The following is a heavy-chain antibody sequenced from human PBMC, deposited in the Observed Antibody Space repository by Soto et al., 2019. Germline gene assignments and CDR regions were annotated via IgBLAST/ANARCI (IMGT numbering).Heavy chain of an antibody. D-gene: IGHD4-17*01. Sequence: QVQLVESGGGVVQPGRSLRLSCGASGFTFSNYGMHWVRQAPGKGLEWVAVISYQGSEKYYADSVKGRSTISRDNSKNTLYLQMDSLRAEDTAVYYSAKDHLTTTVTTVGYWRQGTLVTVSS. CDR3: AKDHLTTTVTTVGY. V-gene: IGHV3-30*18. CDR2: ISYQGSEK. J-gene: IGHJ4*02. CDR1: GFTFSNYG.